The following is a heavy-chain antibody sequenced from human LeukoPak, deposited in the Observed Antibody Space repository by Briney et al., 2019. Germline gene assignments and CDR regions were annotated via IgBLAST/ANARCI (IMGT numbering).Heavy chain of an antibody. CDR2: INQYGSEK. Sequence: GGSLRLSCAASGFTFSSYGMHWVRQTPGKGLEWVANINQYGSEKYWVDSLKGRFTISRDNAKNSLYLQMNGLRAEDTAVYYCARDKLMGDSYFVYWGQGSLVTVSS. CDR3: ARDKLMGDSYFVY. CDR1: GFTFSSYG. J-gene: IGHJ4*02. D-gene: IGHD2-21*02. V-gene: IGHV3-7*01.